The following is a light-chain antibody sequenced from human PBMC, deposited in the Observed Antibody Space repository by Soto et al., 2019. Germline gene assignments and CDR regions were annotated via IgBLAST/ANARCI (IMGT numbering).Light chain of an antibody. J-gene: IGLJ3*02. CDR3: CSYRSSRTWV. V-gene: IGLV2-14*01. Sequence: QSALTQPASVSGSPGQSITISCTGTSSDIGSYNFVSWYQQRPGKAPRLLIYEVTNRPSGVSNRFFGSKSGNTASLTISGLQAEDDADYYCCSYRSSRTWVFGGGTKVTVL. CDR2: EVT. CDR1: SSDIGSYNF.